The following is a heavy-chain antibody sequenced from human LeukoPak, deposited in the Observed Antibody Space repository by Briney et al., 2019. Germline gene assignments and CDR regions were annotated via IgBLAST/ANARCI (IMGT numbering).Heavy chain of an antibody. D-gene: IGHD2-15*01. CDR3: AKDDCSGGSCYVPLDYFDY. CDR2: ISYDGSNK. Sequence: GGSLRLSCAASGFTFSSYGMHWVRQAPGKGLEWVAVISYDGSNKYYADSVKGRFTISRDNSKNTLYLQMNSLRAEDTAVYYCAKDDCSGGSCYVPLDYFDYWGQGTLVTVSS. V-gene: IGHV3-30*18. J-gene: IGHJ4*02. CDR1: GFTFSSYG.